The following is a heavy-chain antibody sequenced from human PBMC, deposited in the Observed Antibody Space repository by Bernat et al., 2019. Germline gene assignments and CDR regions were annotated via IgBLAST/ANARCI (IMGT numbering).Heavy chain of an antibody. D-gene: IGHD3-22*01. V-gene: IGHV4-59*01. J-gene: IGHJ3*02. CDR1: GGSISSYY. CDR2: IYYSGST. Sequence: QVQLQESGPGLVKPSETLSLTCTVPGGSISSYYWSWIRQPPGKGLEWIGDIYYSGSTNYNPSLKSRVTISVDTSKNQFSLKLSSVTAADTAVYYCARDEPRYYDSSGPEVGAFDIWGQGTMFTVSS. CDR3: ARDEPRYYDSSGPEVGAFDI.